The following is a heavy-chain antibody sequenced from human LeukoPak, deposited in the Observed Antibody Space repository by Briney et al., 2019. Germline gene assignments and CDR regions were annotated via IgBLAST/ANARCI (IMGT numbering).Heavy chain of an antibody. CDR2: IYYSGST. CDR3: ARSHVDSDVFDI. J-gene: IGHJ3*02. D-gene: IGHD5-12*01. V-gene: IGHV4-59*01. CDR1: GGSISSYY. Sequence: SETLSLTCTVSGGSISSYYWSWIRQPPGKGLEWIGYIYYSGSTNYNPSLKSRVTISVDTSKNQFSLKLSSVTAADTAVYYCARSHVDSDVFDIWGQGTMVTVSS.